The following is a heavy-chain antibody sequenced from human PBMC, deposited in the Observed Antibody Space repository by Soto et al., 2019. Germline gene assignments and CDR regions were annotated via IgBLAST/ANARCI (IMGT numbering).Heavy chain of an antibody. CDR3: ARDLSGTVTTGYYYYGMDV. CDR1: GFTFSSYA. D-gene: IGHD4-17*01. CDR2: ISYDGSNK. Sequence: VQLVESGGGVVQPGRSLRLSCAASGFTFSSYAMHWVRQAPGKGLEWVAVISYDGSNKYYADSVKGRFTISRDNSKNTLYLQMNSLRAEDTAVYYCARDLSGTVTTGYYYYGMDVWGQGTTVTVSS. J-gene: IGHJ6*02. V-gene: IGHV3-30-3*01.